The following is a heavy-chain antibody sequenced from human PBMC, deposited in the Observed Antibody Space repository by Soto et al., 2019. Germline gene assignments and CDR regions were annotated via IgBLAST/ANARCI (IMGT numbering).Heavy chain of an antibody. CDR2: IYYSGST. J-gene: IGHJ4*02. Sequence: QVQLQESGPGLVKPSETLSLTCTVSGGSVSSGIYYWSWVRQPPGQGLEWIGYIYYSGSTNYNPSLKSRVTISVDTSKNQVSLKLSSVTAADTAVYYCARVAIPQTGLRFAYWGQGTLVTVSS. CDR1: GGSVSSGIYY. V-gene: IGHV4-61*01. CDR3: ARVAIPQTGLRFAY. D-gene: IGHD4-17*01.